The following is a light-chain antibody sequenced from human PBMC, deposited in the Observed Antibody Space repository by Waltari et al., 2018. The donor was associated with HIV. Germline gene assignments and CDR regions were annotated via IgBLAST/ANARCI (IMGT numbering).Light chain of an antibody. CDR3: CSYAASRSVV. Sequence: QSALAQPASVSDSPGQSITISCTGTSSDVGNYHLVSWYQQHPGNVPKLIIYEVTKRPSGVSNRFSGSKSGNTAALTISGLQAEDEADYYCCSYAASRSVVFGGGTKLTVL. CDR2: EVT. V-gene: IGLV2-23*02. CDR1: SSDVGNYHL. J-gene: IGLJ2*01.